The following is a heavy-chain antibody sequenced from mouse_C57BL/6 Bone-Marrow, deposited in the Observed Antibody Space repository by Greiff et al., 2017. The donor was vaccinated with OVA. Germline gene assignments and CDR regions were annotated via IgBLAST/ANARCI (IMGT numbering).Heavy chain of an antibody. CDR1: GYAFSSYW. V-gene: IGHV1-80*01. CDR3: SGWLLPHWYFDV. D-gene: IGHD2-3*01. CDR2: IYPGDGDT. J-gene: IGHJ1*03. Sequence: VQLQESGAELVKPGASVKISCKASGYAFSSYWMNWVKQRPGKGLEWIGQIYPGDGDTNYNGKFKGKATLTADKSSSTAYMQLSSLTSEDSAVYFCSGWLLPHWYFDVWGTGTTVTVSS.